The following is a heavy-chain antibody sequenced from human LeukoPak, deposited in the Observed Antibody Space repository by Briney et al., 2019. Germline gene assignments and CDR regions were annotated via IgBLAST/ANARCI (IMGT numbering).Heavy chain of an antibody. V-gene: IGHV1-2*02. J-gene: IGHJ3*02. CDR3: AREYLGSWGLDAFDI. D-gene: IGHD3-16*01. Sequence: ASVKVSCKASGYTCTGYDMHWERQAPGKGFEWIEWINPNSGGTKYAQKFQGRVIMTRDTTISTVYMELSRLRSDDTAVSYCAREYLGSWGLDAFDIWGQGTMVTVSS. CDR2: INPNSGGT. CDR1: GYTCTGYD.